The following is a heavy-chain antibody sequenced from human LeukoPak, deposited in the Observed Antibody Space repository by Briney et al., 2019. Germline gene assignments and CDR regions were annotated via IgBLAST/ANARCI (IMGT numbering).Heavy chain of an antibody. CDR3: ARTDYFDSSGYKYYFDY. CDR1: DYSISGGYY. D-gene: IGHD3-22*01. V-gene: IGHV4-61*08. J-gene: IGHJ4*02. Sequence: PSETLSLTCTVSDYSISGGYYWSWIRQPPGKGLEWIGYIYYSGSTNYNPSLKSRVTISVDTSKNQFSLKLSSVTAADTAVYYCARTDYFDSSGYKYYFDYWGPGTLVTVSS. CDR2: IYYSGST.